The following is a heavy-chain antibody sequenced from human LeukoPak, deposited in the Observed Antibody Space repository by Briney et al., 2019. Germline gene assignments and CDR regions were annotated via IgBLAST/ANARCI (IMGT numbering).Heavy chain of an antibody. Sequence: GASVKVSCKASRGTFSSYAISWVRQAPGQGLEWMGRIIPILGIANYAQKFQGRVTITADKSTSTAYMELSSLRSEDTAVYYCARDRQQLVNDYWGQGTLVTVSS. V-gene: IGHV1-69*04. CDR3: ARDRQQLVNDY. J-gene: IGHJ4*02. D-gene: IGHD6-13*01. CDR1: RGTFSSYA. CDR2: IIPILGIA.